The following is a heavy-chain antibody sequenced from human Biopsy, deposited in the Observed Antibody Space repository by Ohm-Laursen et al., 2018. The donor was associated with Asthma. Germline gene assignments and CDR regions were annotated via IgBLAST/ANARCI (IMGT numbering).Heavy chain of an antibody. Sequence: SLRLSCAASGFVFRSHAMHWVRHGPGKGLEWVALVSSDGHNKYYEDSVKGRFTISRDNSRNRLYLQINSLTVEDSAVYFCARQSGQEYGDSIPFDTWGQGTKVAVSS. V-gene: IGHV3-30*03. CDR3: ARQSGQEYGDSIPFDT. J-gene: IGHJ3*02. CDR2: VSSDGHNK. CDR1: GFVFRSHA. D-gene: IGHD3-22*01.